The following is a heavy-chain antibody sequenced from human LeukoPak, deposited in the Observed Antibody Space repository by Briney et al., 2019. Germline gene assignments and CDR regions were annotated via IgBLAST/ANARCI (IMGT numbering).Heavy chain of an antibody. CDR1: GYTFTNYD. J-gene: IGHJ5*02. CDR2: MNPNSGNT. CDR3: ASAPHRTHYYGSDEGIPFDP. Sequence: ASVKVSCKAAGYTFTNYDINWVRQATGQGLEWMGWMNPNSGNTGYAQKFQGRVTMTRNTSISTAYMELSSLRSEDTAVYYCASAPHRTHYYGSDEGIPFDPWGQGTLVTVSS. D-gene: IGHD3-10*01. V-gene: IGHV1-8*01.